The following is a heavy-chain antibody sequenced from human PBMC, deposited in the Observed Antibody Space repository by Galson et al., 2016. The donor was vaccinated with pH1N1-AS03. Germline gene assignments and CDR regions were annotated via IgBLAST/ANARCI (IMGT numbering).Heavy chain of an antibody. V-gene: IGHV3-7*01. D-gene: IGHD2/OR15-2a*01. CDR2: ISHDGSDK. J-gene: IGHJ4*02. CDR1: GFAFSSYW. Sequence: SLRLSCAVSGFAFSSYWMNWVRQAPGKGLECVASISHDGSDKYYVGSVRGRFTISRDNAKNSLLLHMDSLRAEDTAVYYCASNIKGWGQGTQVTVSS. CDR3: ASNIKG.